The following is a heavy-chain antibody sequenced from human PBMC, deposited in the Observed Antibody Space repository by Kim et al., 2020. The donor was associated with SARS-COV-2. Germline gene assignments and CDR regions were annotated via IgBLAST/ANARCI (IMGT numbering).Heavy chain of an antibody. D-gene: IGHD1-26*01. Sequence: KVQSRVTMTRNTSISTAYMELSSLRSEDTAVYYCARDRWELLPYYYYGMDVWGQGTTVTVSS. J-gene: IGHJ6*02. V-gene: IGHV1-8*01. CDR3: ARDRWELLPYYYYGMDV.